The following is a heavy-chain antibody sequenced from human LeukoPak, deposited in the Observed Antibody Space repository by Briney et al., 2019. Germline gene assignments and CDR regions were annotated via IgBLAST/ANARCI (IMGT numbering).Heavy chain of an antibody. CDR3: ARDGSGSYARYYYYYMDV. CDR2: IYTSGST. V-gene: IGHV4-4*07. CDR1: GGSISSYY. Sequence: SETLSLTCTVSGGSISSYYWSWIRQPAGKGLEWIGRIYTSGSTNYNPSLKSRVTISVDTSKNQFSLKLSSVTAADTAVYYCARDGSGSYARYYYYYMDVWGKGTTVTVSS. D-gene: IGHD3-10*01. J-gene: IGHJ6*03.